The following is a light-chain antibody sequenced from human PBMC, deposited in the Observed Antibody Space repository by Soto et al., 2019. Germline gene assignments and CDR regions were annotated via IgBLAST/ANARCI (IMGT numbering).Light chain of an antibody. CDR1: QSVSGS. Sequence: EIVMTQSPATLSVSPGERATLSCRASQSVSGSLAWYQQRPGQAPRLLIYGASTRATGIPARFSGSGSGTEFPLTISSLQSEDFAVYYCQQYNNWPAVTFGGGTKVEIK. J-gene: IGKJ4*01. CDR3: QQYNNWPAVT. V-gene: IGKV3-15*01. CDR2: GAS.